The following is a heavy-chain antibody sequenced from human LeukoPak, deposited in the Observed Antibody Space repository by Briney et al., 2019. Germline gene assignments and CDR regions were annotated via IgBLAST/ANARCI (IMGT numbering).Heavy chain of an antibody. CDR1: GFIFSSHA. CDR3: TRDTQWAFDY. Sequence: GGSLRLSCAASGFIFSSHAMSWVRQAPGKGLEWVSAISGSGGNTYYADSVKGRFTTSRDNAKNSLYLQMDSLRVEDTAVYYCTRDTQWAFDYWGQGILVTVSS. D-gene: IGHD1-26*01. J-gene: IGHJ4*02. V-gene: IGHV3-23*01. CDR2: ISGSGGNT.